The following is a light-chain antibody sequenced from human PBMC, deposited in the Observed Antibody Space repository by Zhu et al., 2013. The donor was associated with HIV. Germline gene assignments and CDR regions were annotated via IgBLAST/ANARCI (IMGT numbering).Light chain of an antibody. J-gene: IGKJ2*01. CDR2: GAS. CDR3: QQYGSSYT. Sequence: ETVLTQSPGTLSLSPGERATLSCRASQTIGNTYLAWYQQKAGQSPRLLIYGASRRATGIPDRFSGSGSGTDFTLTISRLEPEDLAVYYCQQYGSSYTFGPGDGSWRSN. V-gene: IGKV3-20*01. CDR1: QTIGNTY.